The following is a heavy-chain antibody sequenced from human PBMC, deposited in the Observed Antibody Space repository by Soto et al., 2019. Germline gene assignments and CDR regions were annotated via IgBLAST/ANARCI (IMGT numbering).Heavy chain of an antibody. D-gene: IGHD3-10*01. CDR1: GYSFTSYW. V-gene: IGHV5-51*01. CDR2: IYPGDSDT. J-gene: IGHJ6*02. CDR3: ARLYGSGSYYTPGHYYYGMDV. Sequence: GESLKISCKGSGYSFTSYWIGWARQMPGKGLEWMGIIYPGDSDTRYSPSFQGQVTISADKSISTAYLQWSSLKASDTAMYYCARLYGSGSYYTPGHYYYGMDVWGQGTTVTVS.